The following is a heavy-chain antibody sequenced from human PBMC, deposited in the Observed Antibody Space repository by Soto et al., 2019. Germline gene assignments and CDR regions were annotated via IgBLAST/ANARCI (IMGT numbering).Heavy chain of an antibody. D-gene: IGHD3-22*01. CDR3: ARSPYYYDSSNYYGY. CDR1: GFTFSSYG. J-gene: IGHJ4*02. V-gene: IGHV3-48*02. Sequence: GGSLRLSWAASGFTFSSYGMNWVRQAPGKGLEWVSYISSSSTTIYYADSVKGRFTIFRDNAKNSLYLQLNSLRDEDTAVYYCARSPYYYDSSNYYGYWGQGT. CDR2: ISSSSTTI.